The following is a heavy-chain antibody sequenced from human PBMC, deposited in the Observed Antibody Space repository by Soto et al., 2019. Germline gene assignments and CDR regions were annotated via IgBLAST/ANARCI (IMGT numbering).Heavy chain of an antibody. CDR1: GFTFSSHG. V-gene: IGHV3-30*18. CDR3: AKVSASTRGWYGSGWGSFGS. CDR2: ISSTGSNQ. J-gene: IGHJ4*02. D-gene: IGHD6-19*01. Sequence: QVQLVESGGGVVQPGRSMRLSCAASGFTFSSHGMHWVRQAPGKGLAWVAAISSTGSNQYYADSVKGRFTISRSESTNTLYLEMKSLRVEDTALYYWAKVSASTRGWYGSGWGSFGSWGQGILVIVSS.